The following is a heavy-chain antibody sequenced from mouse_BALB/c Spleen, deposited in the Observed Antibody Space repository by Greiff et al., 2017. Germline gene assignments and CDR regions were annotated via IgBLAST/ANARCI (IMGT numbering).Heavy chain of an antibody. D-gene: IGHD1-1*01. J-gene: IGHJ3*01. V-gene: IGHV1-7*01. CDR2: INPSTGYT. CDR1: GYTFTSYW. CDR3: ARSGLRSSWFAY. Sequence: QVQLKQSGAELAKPGASVKMSCKASGYTFTSYWMHWVKQRPGQGLEWIGYINPSTGYTEYNQKFKDKATLTADKSSSTAYMQLSSLTSEDSAVYYCARSGLRSSWFAYWGQGTLVTVSA.